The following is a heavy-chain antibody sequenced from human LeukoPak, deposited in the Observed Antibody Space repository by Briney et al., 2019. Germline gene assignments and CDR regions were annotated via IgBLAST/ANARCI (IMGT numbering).Heavy chain of an antibody. CDR3: ARDFSSGWYFSWFDP. Sequence: GGSLRLSCAASGFTFSSYWMHWVRQAPGKGLVWVSRINSDGSSTSYADSVKGRFTISRDNAKNTLYLQMNSLRAEDTAVYYCARDFSSGWYFSWFDPWGQGTLVTVSS. D-gene: IGHD6-13*01. CDR1: GFTFSSYW. CDR2: INSDGSST. J-gene: IGHJ5*02. V-gene: IGHV3-74*01.